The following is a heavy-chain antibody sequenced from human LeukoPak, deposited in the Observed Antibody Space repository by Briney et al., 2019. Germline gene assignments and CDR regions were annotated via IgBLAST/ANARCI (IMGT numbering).Heavy chain of an antibody. D-gene: IGHD3-10*01. Sequence: ASVKVSCKTSGYTFTSYDINWVRQATGQGLEWIGWIVVGSGNTNYAQKFQERVTITRDMSTSTAYMELSSLRSEDTAVYYCAAGSYYGSGSYYPPVYGMDVWGQGTTVTVSS. V-gene: IGHV1-58*02. CDR1: GYTFTSYD. CDR3: AAGSYYGSGSYYPPVYGMDV. CDR2: IVVGSGNT. J-gene: IGHJ6*02.